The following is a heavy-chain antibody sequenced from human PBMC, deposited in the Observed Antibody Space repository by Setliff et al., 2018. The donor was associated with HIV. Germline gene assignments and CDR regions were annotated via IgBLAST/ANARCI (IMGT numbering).Heavy chain of an antibody. CDR1: GFTVSTYY. J-gene: IGHJ4*02. D-gene: IGHD3-3*01. V-gene: IGHV3-66*02. CDR3: ARVRLYNTALDY. CDR2: IYSGGST. Sequence: GGSLRLSCAASGFTVSTYYMSWVRQALGKGLEWVSTIYSGGSTYHADSVKGRFTLSRDTSKNTLFLQMNSPRPEDAAVYYCARVRLYNTALDYWGQGTLVTVSS.